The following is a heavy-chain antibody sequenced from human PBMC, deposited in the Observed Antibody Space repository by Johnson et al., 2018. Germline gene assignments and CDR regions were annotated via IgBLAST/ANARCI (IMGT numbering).Heavy chain of an antibody. CDR1: GFTFDVYA. J-gene: IGHJ4*02. Sequence: VQLQESGGDLVQPGRSLRLSCAASGFTFDVYAMHWVRQVPGKGLEWVSGISWDSGNIAYEDSVKGRFTISGDNAKNSMYLQMNSLRAEDTAMYYCARGTSVCTCPHYWGQGTLVTVSS. CDR2: ISWDSGNI. CDR3: ARGTSVCTCPHY. V-gene: IGHV3-9*01. D-gene: IGHD5/OR15-5a*01.